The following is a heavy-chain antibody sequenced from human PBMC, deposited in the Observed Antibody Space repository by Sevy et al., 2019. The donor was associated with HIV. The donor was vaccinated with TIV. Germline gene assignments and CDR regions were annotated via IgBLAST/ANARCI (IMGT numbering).Heavy chain of an antibody. J-gene: IGHJ4*02. Sequence: GGSLRLSCVVSGFTFSKYPMNWVRQAPGKGLEWVSSISSSSNYIYYGDSVKGRFTISRDNAKNSLYLQMNSLRADDTALYYCARDGGCSSTACLLYFDYWGQGTLVTVSS. D-gene: IGHD2-2*01. CDR3: ARDGGCSSTACLLYFDY. V-gene: IGHV3-21*01. CDR2: ISSSSNYI. CDR1: GFTFSKYP.